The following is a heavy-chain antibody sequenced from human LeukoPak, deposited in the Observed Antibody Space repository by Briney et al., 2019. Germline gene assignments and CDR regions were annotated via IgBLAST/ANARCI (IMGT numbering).Heavy chain of an antibody. CDR2: IKQDGNEK. V-gene: IGHV3-7*02. CDR3: ARRPIAAAANFDY. D-gene: IGHD6-13*01. J-gene: IGHJ4*02. Sequence: GGSLRLSCAASGFTFSSYWMNWVRQAPGKGLEWVANIKQDGNEKYYVDSVKDRFTISRDNAKNSLYLQMNSLRAEDTAVYYCARRPIAAAANFDYWGQGTLVTVSS. CDR1: GFTFSSYW.